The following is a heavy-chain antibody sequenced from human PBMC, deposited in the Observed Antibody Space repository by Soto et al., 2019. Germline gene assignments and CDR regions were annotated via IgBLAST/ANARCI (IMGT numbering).Heavy chain of an antibody. D-gene: IGHD3-10*01. CDR3: ARSVFNSRNHYHGPSAFDI. Sequence: QVQLEQSGAEVKRPGSSVRVSCKASGGTLSDHGVSWLRQAPGQGLEWVGGTVPVSNAPKYAPKLQVRVTIAAEKSTNVAYMELSILRSDDTAFYDCARSVFNSRNHYHGPSAFDIWCQGKMVMVSS. V-gene: IGHV1-69*06. CDR2: TVPVSNAP. CDR1: GGTLSDHG. J-gene: IGHJ3*02.